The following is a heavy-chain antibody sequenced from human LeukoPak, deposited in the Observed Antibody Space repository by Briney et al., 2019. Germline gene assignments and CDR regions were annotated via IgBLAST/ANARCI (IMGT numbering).Heavy chain of an antibody. J-gene: IGHJ4*02. D-gene: IGHD2/OR15-2a*01. V-gene: IGHV4-39*01. CDR3: ARLTFPQGGY. CDR1: GGSISSSSYY. CDR2: IYYSGST. Sequence: ASETLSLTCTVSGGSISSSSYYWGWIRQPPGKGLQWIGSIYYSGSTYYNPSLKSRVTMSVDTSKNLFSLNLSSVTAADTAVYYCARLTFPQGGYWGQGTLVTVSS.